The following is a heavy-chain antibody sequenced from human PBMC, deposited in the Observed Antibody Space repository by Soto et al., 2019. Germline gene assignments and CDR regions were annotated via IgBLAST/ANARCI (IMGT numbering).Heavy chain of an antibody. V-gene: IGHV4-34*01. CDR2: INHSGST. CDR1: GGSFSGYY. CDR3: ARGGGGNAGSYY. Sequence: PSETLSLTGAVYGGSFSGYYWSWIRQPPGKGLEWIGEINHSGSTNYNPSLKSRVTISVDTSKNQFSLKLSSVTAADTAVYYCARGGGGNAGSYYWGQGTLVTVSS. J-gene: IGHJ4*02. D-gene: IGHD2-15*01.